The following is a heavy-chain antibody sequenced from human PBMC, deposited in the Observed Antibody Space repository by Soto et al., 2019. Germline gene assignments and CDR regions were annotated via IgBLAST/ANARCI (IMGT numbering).Heavy chain of an antibody. CDR3: SRLVGATSSFDY. CDR2: IRSKTNNYAT. J-gene: IGHJ4*02. CDR1: GFTFSGSA. D-gene: IGHD1-26*01. Sequence: EVQLVESGGGLVQPGGSLKLSCAASGFTFSGSAMHWVRQASGKGLEWVGRIRSKTNNYATAYAASVKGRFTISRDDSKNTAYLQMNILKTEDTAVYYCSRLVGATSSFDYWGQGTLVTVSS. V-gene: IGHV3-73*02.